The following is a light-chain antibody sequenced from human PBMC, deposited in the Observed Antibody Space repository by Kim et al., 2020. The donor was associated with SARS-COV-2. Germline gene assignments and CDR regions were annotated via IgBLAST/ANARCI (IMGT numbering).Light chain of an antibody. Sequence: VTPKEKVTITCRASQSIGSSLHWYQQKPDQSPKLLIKDATQSISGVPSRFSGSASGTDFTLTINSLEAEDAATYYCHQSSTFPQTFGQGTKVDIK. V-gene: IGKV6-21*02. CDR1: QSIGSS. J-gene: IGKJ1*01. CDR2: DAT. CDR3: HQSSTFPQT.